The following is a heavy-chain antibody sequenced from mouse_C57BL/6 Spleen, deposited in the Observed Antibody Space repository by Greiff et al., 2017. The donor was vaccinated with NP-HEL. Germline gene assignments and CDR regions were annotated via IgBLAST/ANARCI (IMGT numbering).Heavy chain of an antibody. V-gene: IGHV1-64*01. CDR2: IHPNSGST. CDR3: ARGASPGAMDY. CDR1: GYTFTSYW. Sequence: QVHVKQPGAELVKPGASVKLSCKASGYTFTSYWMHWVKQRPGQGLEWIGMIHPNSGSTNYNEKFKSKATLTVDKSSSTAYMQLSSLTSEDSAVYYCARGASPGAMDYWGQGTSVTVSS. J-gene: IGHJ4*01.